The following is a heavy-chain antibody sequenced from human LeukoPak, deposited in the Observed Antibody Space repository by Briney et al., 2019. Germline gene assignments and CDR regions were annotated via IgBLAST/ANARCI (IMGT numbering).Heavy chain of an antibody. CDR3: ARGGYDSSGYYLDKYYFDY. CDR2: IYPGDSDT. J-gene: IGHJ4*02. D-gene: IGHD3-22*01. CDR1: GYSFTSYW. V-gene: IGHV5-51*01. Sequence: GESLKISCKGSGYSFTSYWIGWVCQMPGKGLEWMGIIYPGDSDTRYSPSFQGQVTISADRSISTAYLQWSSLKASDTAMYYCARGGYDSSGYYLDKYYFDYWGQGTLVTVSS.